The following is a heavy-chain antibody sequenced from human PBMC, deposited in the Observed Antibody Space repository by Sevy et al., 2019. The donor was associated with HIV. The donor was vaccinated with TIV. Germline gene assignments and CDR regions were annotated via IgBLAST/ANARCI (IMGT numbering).Heavy chain of an antibody. CDR3: ARGPF. CDR1: GFMFSGVW. CDR2: IKEDGSEK. J-gene: IGHJ4*02. V-gene: IGHV3-7*01. Sequence: GGSLRLSCAASGFMFSGVWMSWVRQAPGKIPELVANIKEDGSEKRYEDSVKGRFTISRDNAKNSLFLQMDSWRVEDTAVYYCARGPFWGPGALVTVSS.